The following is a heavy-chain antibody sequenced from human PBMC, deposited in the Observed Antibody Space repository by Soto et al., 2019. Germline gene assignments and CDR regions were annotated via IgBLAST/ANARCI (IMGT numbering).Heavy chain of an antibody. J-gene: IGHJ4*02. CDR1: GFTFSSYG. V-gene: IGHV3-33*01. D-gene: IGHD4-17*01. CDR3: AREYGDYFDY. Sequence: QVQLVESGGGVVQPGRSLRLSCAASGFTFSSYGMHWVRQAPGKGLEWVAGIWYDGSNKYYADTVKGRFTISRDNSKNTLYLQINSLSAEDTAVYYSAREYGDYFDYWGQGTLVTLSS. CDR2: IWYDGSNK.